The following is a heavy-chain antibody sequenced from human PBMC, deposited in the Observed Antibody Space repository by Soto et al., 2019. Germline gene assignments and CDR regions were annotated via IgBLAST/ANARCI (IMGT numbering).Heavy chain of an antibody. CDR1: GFTFDNCS. CDR2: ISDSSSTI. Sequence: PGGSLRLSCAAFGFTFDNCSMNWVRQAPGKGLEWVSYISDSSSTIYYADSVKGRFTISRDNAKNSLNLDSVTAADTAVYFCARDFAYFDSWGQGTLVTVSS. D-gene: IGHD3-3*01. J-gene: IGHJ4*02. V-gene: IGHV3-48*01. CDR3: ARDFAYFDS.